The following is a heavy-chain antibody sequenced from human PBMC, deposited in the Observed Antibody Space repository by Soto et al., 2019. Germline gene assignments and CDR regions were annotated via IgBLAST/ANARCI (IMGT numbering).Heavy chain of an antibody. Sequence: EGSLRLSCAASGFTFSSYWMHWVRQAPGKGLVWVSRINSDGSITYYADSVKGLFTISRDNAKNTLYLQMNSLRAEDTAVYYCSNWFDPWGHGTLVTVSS. CDR2: INSDGSIT. V-gene: IGHV3-74*01. CDR1: GFTFSSYW. CDR3: SNWFDP. J-gene: IGHJ5*02.